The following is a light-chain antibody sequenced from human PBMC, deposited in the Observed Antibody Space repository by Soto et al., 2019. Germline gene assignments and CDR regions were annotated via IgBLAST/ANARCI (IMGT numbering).Light chain of an antibody. Sequence: EIVLTQSPVTLSLSPGEGATLSCRASQSVNRYLAWYQQKPGQSPRLLIYDASNRATGTPARFSGSGSGTDFTLTISSLEPEDFAVYYCQQRNHWPLTFGQGTRLEIK. V-gene: IGKV3-11*01. CDR3: QQRNHWPLT. CDR1: QSVNRY. CDR2: DAS. J-gene: IGKJ5*01.